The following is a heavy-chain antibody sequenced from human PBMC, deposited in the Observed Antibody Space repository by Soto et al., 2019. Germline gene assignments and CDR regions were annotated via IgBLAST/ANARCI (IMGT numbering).Heavy chain of an antibody. CDR1: GYTFTSYD. CDR3: ARTRSWYNSYSGLDA. D-gene: IGHD6-19*01. CDR2: MNPDTAFGNT. V-gene: IGHV1-8*01. Sequence: QVHLVQSGAEVKKPGASVRVSCQASGYTFTSYDINWVRQAPGQGLEWMGRMNPDTAFGNTGYAPQFQVRVPXPXXXSXXTAYMELRSLRSEDTAIYFCARTRSWYNSYSGLDAWGQGTTVIVSS. J-gene: IGHJ6*02.